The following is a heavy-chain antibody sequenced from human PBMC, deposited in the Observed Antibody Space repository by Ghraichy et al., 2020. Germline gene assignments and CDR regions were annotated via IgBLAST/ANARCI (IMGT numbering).Heavy chain of an antibody. CDR2: IYYSGTT. D-gene: IGHD1-7*01. CDR3: ARHGGYNWNYYPFDY. J-gene: IGHJ4*02. Sequence: SETLSLTCIVSGGSISSSNYYWGWIRQPPGKGLEWIGSIYYSGTTYYNPSLKSRVTISVDTSKNQFSLKLSSVTAADTAEYYCARHGGYNWNYYPFDYWGQGTLVTVSS. CDR1: GGSISSSNYY. V-gene: IGHV4-39*01.